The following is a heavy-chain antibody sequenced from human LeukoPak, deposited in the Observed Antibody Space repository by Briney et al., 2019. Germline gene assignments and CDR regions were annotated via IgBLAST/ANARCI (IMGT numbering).Heavy chain of an antibody. V-gene: IGHV3-7*05. CDR2: IKEDGTEE. Sequence: QSGGSLRLSCAASGFTFSSSWMTWVRQAPGKGLEWVAHIKEDGTEEYYVDSVKGRFTISRDNAKNSLSLQMNSLRAEDTAVYYCARWNNDWEFDYWGQGTLVSVSP. D-gene: IGHD1/OR15-1a*01. J-gene: IGHJ4*02. CDR1: GFTFSSSW. CDR3: ARWNNDWEFDY.